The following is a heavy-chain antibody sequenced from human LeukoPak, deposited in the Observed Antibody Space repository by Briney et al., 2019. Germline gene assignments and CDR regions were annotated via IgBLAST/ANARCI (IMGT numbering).Heavy chain of an antibody. CDR2: MLYSGTA. CDR3: ARAPTVTNHYYSWFDP. D-gene: IGHD4-17*01. J-gene: IGHJ5*02. V-gene: IGHV4-59*11. Sequence: PSETLSLTCTVSGSSISSHYWSWIRQPPGKGLEWIGSMLYSGTAYYNPSLKSRVTISVDTSKNQFSLKLRSVTAADTAVYYCARAPTVTNHYYSWFDPWGQGTLVTVSS. CDR1: GSSISSHY.